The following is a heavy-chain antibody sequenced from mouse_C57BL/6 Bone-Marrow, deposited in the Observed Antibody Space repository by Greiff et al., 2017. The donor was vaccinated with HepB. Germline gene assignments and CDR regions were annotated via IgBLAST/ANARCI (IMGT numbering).Heavy chain of an antibody. V-gene: IGHV1-5*01. CDR2: IYPGNSDT. Sequence: VQLQQSGTVLARPGASVKMSCKTSGYTFTSYWMHWVKQRPGQGLEWIGAIYPGNSDTSYNQKFKGKAKLTAVTSASTAYMELSSLTNEDSAVYYCTRGGTTVVATKLWYFDVWGTGTTVTVSS. CDR1: GYTFTSYW. CDR3: TRGGTTVVATKLWYFDV. D-gene: IGHD1-1*01. J-gene: IGHJ1*03.